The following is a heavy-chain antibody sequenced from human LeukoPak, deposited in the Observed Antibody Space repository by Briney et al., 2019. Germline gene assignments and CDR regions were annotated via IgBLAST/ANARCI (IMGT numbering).Heavy chain of an antibody. CDR2: ISGSGGST. J-gene: IGHJ4*02. D-gene: IGHD2-2*01. CDR3: AKDLRYCSSTSCYFVY. CDR1: GFTFSSYA. V-gene: IGHV3-23*01. Sequence: GGSLRLSCAASGFTFSSYAMNWVRQAPGKGLEWVSAISGSGGSTYYADSVKGRFTISRDNSKNTLYLQMNSLRAEDTAVYYCAKDLRYCSSTSCYFVYWGQGTLVTVSS.